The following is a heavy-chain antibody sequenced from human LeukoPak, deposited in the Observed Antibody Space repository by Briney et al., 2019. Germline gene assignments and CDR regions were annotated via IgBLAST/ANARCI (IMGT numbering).Heavy chain of an antibody. CDR2: IYYSGST. CDR1: GGSISSYY. Sequence: SETLSLTCTVSGGSISSYYWSWIRQPPGKGLEWIGYIYYSGSTNYNPSLKSRVTISVDTSKNQFSLKLSSVTAADTAVYYCARSQGTVTTHWGQGTLVTVSS. V-gene: IGHV4-59*01. J-gene: IGHJ4*02. D-gene: IGHD4-17*01. CDR3: ARSQGTVTTH.